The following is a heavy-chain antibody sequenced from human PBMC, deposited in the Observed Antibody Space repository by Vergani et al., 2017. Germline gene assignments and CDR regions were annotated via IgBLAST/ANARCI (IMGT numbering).Heavy chain of an antibody. Sequence: QVQLQQWGAGLLKPSETLSLTCAVYGGSFSGYYWSWIRQPPGKGLEWIGRIYTSGSTNYNPSLKSRVTMSVDTSKNQFSLKLSSVTAADTAVYYCARGGLDTAMDYWGQGTLVTVSS. V-gene: IGHV4-59*10. CDR2: IYTSGST. CDR1: GGSFSGYY. CDR3: ARGGLDTAMDY. D-gene: IGHD5-18*01. J-gene: IGHJ4*02.